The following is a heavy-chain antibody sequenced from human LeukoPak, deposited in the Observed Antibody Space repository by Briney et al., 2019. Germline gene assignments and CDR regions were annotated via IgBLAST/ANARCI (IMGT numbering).Heavy chain of an antibody. CDR1: GASISSY. Sequence: SETLSLTCTVSGASISSYWSWIRQPAGKGLEWIGRIYGSGSTNYNPSLQSRITMSLDTSKNQVSLKTTSVTAADTAVYYCARDSGTTGEVKFDPWGPGTLVIVSS. CDR2: IYGSGST. CDR3: ARDSGTTGEVKFDP. J-gene: IGHJ5*02. D-gene: IGHD3-10*01. V-gene: IGHV4-4*07.